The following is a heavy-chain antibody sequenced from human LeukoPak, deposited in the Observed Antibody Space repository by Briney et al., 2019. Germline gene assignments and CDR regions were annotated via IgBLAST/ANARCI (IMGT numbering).Heavy chain of an antibody. D-gene: IGHD2-15*01. CDR2: INPNSGGT. J-gene: IGHJ5*02. CDR3: ARGYCSGGSCYSVENWFDP. V-gene: IGHV1-2*06. CDR1: GYTFTRYY. Sequence: ASVKVSCKAAGYTFTRYYMFWVRQAPGQGLDWMGRINPNSGGTNYVQRFQGRVTITRDASISTAYMELSRLRSDDTAVYYWARGYCSGGSCYSVENWFDPWGQGTLVTVSS.